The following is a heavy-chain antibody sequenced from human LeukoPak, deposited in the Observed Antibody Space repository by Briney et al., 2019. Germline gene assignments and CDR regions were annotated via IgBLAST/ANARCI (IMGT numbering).Heavy chain of an antibody. CDR2: ISYDGSNK. V-gene: IGHV3-30*04. CDR1: GFTFSSYA. Sequence: GGSLRLSCAASGFTFSSYAMHWVRQAPGKGLEWVAVISYDGSNKYYADSVKGRFTISRDNSKNTLYLQMNSLRAEDTAVYYCASYSSRPPYHFDYWGQGTLVTVSS. CDR3: ASYSSRPPYHFDY. J-gene: IGHJ4*02. D-gene: IGHD6-13*01.